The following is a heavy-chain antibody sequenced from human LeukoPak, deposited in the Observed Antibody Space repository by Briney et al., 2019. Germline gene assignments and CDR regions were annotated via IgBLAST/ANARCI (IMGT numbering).Heavy chain of an antibody. J-gene: IGHJ4*02. CDR3: ARDENSSGYYSSFDY. CDR2: IWYDGSNK. V-gene: IGHV3-33*01. Sequence: GGSLRLSCAASGFTFSSYGMHWVRQAPGKGLEWVAVIWYDGSNKYYADSEKGRFTISRDNSKNTLYLQMNSLRAEVTAVYYCARDENSSGYYSSFDYWGQGTLVTVSS. D-gene: IGHD3-22*01. CDR1: GFTFSSYG.